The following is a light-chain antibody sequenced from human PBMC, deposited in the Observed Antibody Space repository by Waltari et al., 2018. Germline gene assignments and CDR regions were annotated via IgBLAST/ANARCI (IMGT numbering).Light chain of an antibody. V-gene: IGLV3-21*01. CDR1: NVGGKS. J-gene: IGLJ2*01. CDR3: QVWDSSPETVV. CDR2: DDN. Sequence: SYVLTQPPSASVAPGKTATIACGGNNVGGKSVQWYQQKQGQAPVLVVHDDNARPSGIPDRFAGFNSGDTATLTISRGEVGDEADYYCQVWDSSPETVVFGVGTKLTVL.